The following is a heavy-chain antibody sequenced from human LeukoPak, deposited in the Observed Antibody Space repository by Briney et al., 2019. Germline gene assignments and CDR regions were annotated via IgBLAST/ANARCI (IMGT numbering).Heavy chain of an antibody. J-gene: IGHJ4*02. CDR2: IKQDGSKK. Sequence: GGSLRLPCAASGFTFSSYWMTWVRLAPGKGLEWVANIKQDGSKKSYVDSVKGRFTISRDNAKNSLYLQMNSLRAEDTAIYYCTRVGYIDEGIDYWGQGTLVTVSS. CDR1: GFTFSSYW. CDR3: TRVGYIDEGIDY. D-gene: IGHD5-24*01. V-gene: IGHV3-7*04.